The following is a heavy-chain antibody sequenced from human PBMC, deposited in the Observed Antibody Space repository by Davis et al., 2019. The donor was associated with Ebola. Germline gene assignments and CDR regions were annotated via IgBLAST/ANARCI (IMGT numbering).Heavy chain of an antibody. CDR2: IYYSGST. CDR1: GGSISSSSYY. D-gene: IGHD1-26*01. Sequence: SETLSLTCTVSGGSISSSSYYWGWIRQPPGKGLEWIGSIYYSGSTYYNPSLKSRVTISVDTSKNQFSLKLSSVTAADTAVYYCAVLIVGANFDYWGQGTLVTVSS. V-gene: IGHV4-39*01. CDR3: AVLIVGANFDY. J-gene: IGHJ4*02.